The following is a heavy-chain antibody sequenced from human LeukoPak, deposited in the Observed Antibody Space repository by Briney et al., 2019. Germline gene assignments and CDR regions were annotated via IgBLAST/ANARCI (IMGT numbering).Heavy chain of an antibody. CDR2: VYHSGTS. J-gene: IGHJ4*02. V-gene: IGHV4-59*01. Sequence: SETLSLTCTVSGGSINTYYWSWIRQPPGKGLEWIASVYHSGTSNYNPSLRSRVSISADTSKNQFSLRVNSVTAADTALYYCARGGMATFYWGQGTLVTVSS. D-gene: IGHD5-24*01. CDR3: ARGGMATFY. CDR1: GGSINTYY.